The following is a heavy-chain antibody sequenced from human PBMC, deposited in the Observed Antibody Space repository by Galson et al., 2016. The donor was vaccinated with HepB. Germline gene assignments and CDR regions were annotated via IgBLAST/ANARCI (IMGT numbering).Heavy chain of an antibody. Sequence: SVKVSCKASGYRFFTYGISWVRQAPGQRLEWLGWISANSGNTIYAQKFQDRVTMTRDTSASTVYMDLRSLRSDDTAVYYCARDVQFRFDYWGQGTLVTVSS. J-gene: IGHJ4*02. CDR3: ARDVQFRFDY. CDR2: ISANSGNT. CDR1: GYRFFTYG. D-gene: IGHD4-11*01. V-gene: IGHV1-18*04.